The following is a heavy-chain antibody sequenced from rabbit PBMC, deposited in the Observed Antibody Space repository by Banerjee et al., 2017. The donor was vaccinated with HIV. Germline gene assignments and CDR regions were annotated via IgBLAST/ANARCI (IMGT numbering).Heavy chain of an antibody. J-gene: IGHJ6*01. CDR1: GFSFSSSYW. V-gene: IGHV1S45*01. CDR3: ARSVDGVYSYAMDL. CDR2: IDTGDGDT. D-gene: IGHD2-1*01. Sequence: QEQLVESGGGLVQPGGSLKLSCTASGFSFSSSYWICWVRQAPGKGLEWIACIDTGDGDTDYANWAKGRFTISKTSSTTVTLQMTSLTAADTATYFCARSVDGVYSYAMDLWGQGTLVTVS.